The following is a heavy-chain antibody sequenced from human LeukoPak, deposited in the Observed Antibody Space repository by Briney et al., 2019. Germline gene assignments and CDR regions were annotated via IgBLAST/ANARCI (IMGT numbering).Heavy chain of an antibody. V-gene: IGHV3-21*01. CDR1: GFTFSSYS. CDR2: ISSSSSSI. J-gene: IGHJ4*02. Sequence: GGSLRLSCAASGFTFSSYSMNWVRQAPGKGLEWVSSISSSSSSIYYADSVKGRFTISRDNAKNSLYLQMNSLRAEDTAVYYCARSDYCSSTSCYSGAFDYWGQGTLVTVSS. D-gene: IGHD2-2*01. CDR3: ARSDYCSSTSCYSGAFDY.